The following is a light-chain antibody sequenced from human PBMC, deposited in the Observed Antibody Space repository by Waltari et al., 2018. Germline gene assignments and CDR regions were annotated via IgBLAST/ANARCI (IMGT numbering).Light chain of an antibody. CDR1: SSAVGSYNL. J-gene: IGLJ2*01. CDR3: CSYAGSSTPPVV. CDR2: EVR. V-gene: IGLV2-23*02. Sequence: QSALTQPASVSGSPGQSITISCPGTSSAVGSYNLVSLYQQHPGKAPKLIIYEVRKRPSGVSNLFSGSKSGNTASLTISGLQAEDEADYYCCSYAGSSTPPVVFGGGTKLTVL.